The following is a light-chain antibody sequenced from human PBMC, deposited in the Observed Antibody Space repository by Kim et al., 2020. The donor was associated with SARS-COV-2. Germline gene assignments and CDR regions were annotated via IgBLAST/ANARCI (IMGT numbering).Light chain of an antibody. CDR3: SSYTGTSTPWV. Sequence: QSALTQPASVSGSPGQSITISCTGTSSDIGTYNYVSWYQQHPGKAPKLMISDVSKRPSGVSNRFSGSKSGNTASLTISGLQAEDEADYYCSSYTGTSTPWVFGGGTQLNVL. J-gene: IGLJ3*02. V-gene: IGLV2-14*03. CDR2: DVS. CDR1: SSDIGTYNY.